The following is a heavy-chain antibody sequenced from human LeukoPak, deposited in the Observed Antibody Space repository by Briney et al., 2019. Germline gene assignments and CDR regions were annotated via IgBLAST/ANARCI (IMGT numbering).Heavy chain of an antibody. V-gene: IGHV3-33*01. J-gene: IGHJ4*02. Sequence: GGSLRLSCAASGFTFSSYGMHWVRQAPGKGLEWVAVIWYDGSNKYYADSVKGRFTISRDNSKNTLYLQMNSLRAEATAVYSCAREGDTIFGVVMANYFTYSGQATLAT. CDR1: GFTFSSYG. D-gene: IGHD3-3*01. CDR2: IWYDGSNK. CDR3: AREGDTIFGVVMANYFTY.